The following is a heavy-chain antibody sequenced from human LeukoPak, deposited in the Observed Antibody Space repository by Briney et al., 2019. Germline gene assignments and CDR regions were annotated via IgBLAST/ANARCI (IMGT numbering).Heavy chain of an antibody. J-gene: IGHJ4*02. V-gene: IGHV4-39*01. CDR2: MYYSGST. CDR1: GGSITGSSYY. CDR3: ARQYYDNTGYYYFDY. D-gene: IGHD3-22*01. Sequence: SETLSLTCTVSGGSITGSSYYWGWIRQPPGKGPEWIGSMYYSGSTYYNPSLKSRLTISVDTSKNQFSLKLTSVTAADTAVYYCARQYYDNTGYYYFDYWGQGTLVTVSS.